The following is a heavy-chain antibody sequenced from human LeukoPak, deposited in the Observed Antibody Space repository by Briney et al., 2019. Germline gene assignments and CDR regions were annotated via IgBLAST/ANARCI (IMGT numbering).Heavy chain of an antibody. J-gene: IGHJ4*02. V-gene: IGHV3-7*01. D-gene: IGHD6-6*01. CDR3: ARRGGSSSRRSPIDY. CDR2: IKQDGSQR. Sequence: GGSLRLSRTASGFTFSDYWMTWVRQAPGKGPEWVANIKQDGSQRYYVDSVRGRFTISRDNAKNSLFLQMNGLRAEDTAVYYCARRGGSSSRRSPIDYWGQGTLVTVSS. CDR1: GFTFSDYW.